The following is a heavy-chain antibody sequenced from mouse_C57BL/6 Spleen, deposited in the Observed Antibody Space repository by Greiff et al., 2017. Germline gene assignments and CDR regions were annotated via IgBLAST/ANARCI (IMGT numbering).Heavy chain of an antibody. CDR1: GYTFTSYW. J-gene: IGHJ2*01. Sequence: QVQLQQPGAELVRPGASVKMSCKASGYTFTSYWISWVKQRPGQGLEWIGDIYPGSGSTNYNEKFKSKATLTVDTSSSTAYMQLSCLTSEDSAVYNCARYYYGRSYWGQGTTLTVSS. CDR2: IYPGSGST. V-gene: IGHV1-55*01. D-gene: IGHD1-1*01. CDR3: ARYYYGRSY.